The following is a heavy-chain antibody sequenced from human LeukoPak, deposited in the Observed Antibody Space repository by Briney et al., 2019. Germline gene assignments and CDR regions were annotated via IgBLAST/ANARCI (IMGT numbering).Heavy chain of an antibody. CDR3: AKDSPSRTATTEVPVDY. CDR2: ISSSSSYI. CDR1: GFSFRDYT. V-gene: IGHV3-21*01. D-gene: IGHD1/OR15-1a*01. Sequence: KPGGSLRLSCAASGFSFRDYTMNWVRQAPGKGLEWVASISSSSSYIYFANSVRGRFSISRDNAKNSLYLQMSSLRAEDTAVYYCAKDSPSRTATTEVPVDYWGQGTLVTVSS. J-gene: IGHJ4*02.